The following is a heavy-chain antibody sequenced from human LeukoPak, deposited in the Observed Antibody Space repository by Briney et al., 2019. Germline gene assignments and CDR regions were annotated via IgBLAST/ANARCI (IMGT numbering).Heavy chain of an antibody. J-gene: IGHJ4*02. CDR2: INPNSGGT. CDR3: AREYGIAAAGTNPLDY. D-gene: IGHD6-13*01. Sequence: GASVKVSCKASGYTFTGYYMHWVRQAPGQGLEWMGWINPNSGGTNYAQKFQGRVTMTRDTSISTAYMELSRLRSDDTAVYYCAREYGIAAAGTNPLDYWGQGTLVTVSS. CDR1: GYTFTGYY. V-gene: IGHV1-2*02.